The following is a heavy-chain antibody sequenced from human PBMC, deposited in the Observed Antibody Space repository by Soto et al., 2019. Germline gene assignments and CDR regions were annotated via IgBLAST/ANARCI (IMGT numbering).Heavy chain of an antibody. CDR3: ARGLIYDSSGYYFDY. CDR2: INPSGGST. J-gene: IGHJ4*02. V-gene: IGHV1-46*01. Sequence: QVQLVQSGAEGKKPGASVKVSCKASGYTFTSYYMHWVRQAPGQGLEWMGIINPSGGSTRNAQKFQGRVTMTRDTSTSTVYMELSSLRSEDTAVYYCARGLIYDSSGYYFDYWGQGTLVTVSS. CDR1: GYTFTSYY. D-gene: IGHD3-22*01.